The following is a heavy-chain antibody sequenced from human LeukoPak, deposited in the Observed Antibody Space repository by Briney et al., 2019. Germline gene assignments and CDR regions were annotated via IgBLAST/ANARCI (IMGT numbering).Heavy chain of an antibody. CDR3: ATSWDY. CDR2: ILSSSETI. V-gene: IGHV3-48*04. Sequence: GGSLRLSCAASGFSFSTYNMNWVRQAPGKGLEWISYILSSSETIYYADSAKGRFTISRDNARNSLYLQMTSLRVEDTAVYYCATSWDYWGHGTLVTVSS. J-gene: IGHJ4*01. CDR1: GFSFSTYN.